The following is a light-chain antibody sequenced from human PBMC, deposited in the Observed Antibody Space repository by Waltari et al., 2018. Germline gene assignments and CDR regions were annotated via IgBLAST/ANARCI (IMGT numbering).Light chain of an antibody. CDR1: SSAAGGPHS. V-gene: IGLV2-23*02. Sequence: QSALTPPAPVSGSPGQSITISCPGTSSAAGGPHSAPWYQQYPGKAPKLMIYDVSKRPSGVSNRFSGSKSGNTASLTISGLQAEDEADYYCCSYAGSRIHVLFGGGTKLTVL. CDR3: CSYAGSRIHVL. J-gene: IGLJ2*01. CDR2: DVS.